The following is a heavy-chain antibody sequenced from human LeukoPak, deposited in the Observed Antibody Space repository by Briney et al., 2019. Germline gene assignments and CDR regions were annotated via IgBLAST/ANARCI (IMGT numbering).Heavy chain of an antibody. Sequence: SQTLSLTCTVSGGSISSGSYYWSWIRQPAGKGLEWIGRIYTSGSTNYNPSLKSRVTISVDTAKNQFSLKLSSVTAADTAVYYCARQGVVSLRDYYYYMDVWGKGTTVTVSS. CDR1: GGSISSGSYY. V-gene: IGHV4-61*02. CDR3: ARQGVVSLRDYYYYMDV. D-gene: IGHD2-8*02. J-gene: IGHJ6*03. CDR2: IYTSGST.